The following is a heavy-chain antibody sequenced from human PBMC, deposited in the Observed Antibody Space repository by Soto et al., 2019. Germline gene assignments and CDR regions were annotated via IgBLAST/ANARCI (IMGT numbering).Heavy chain of an antibody. D-gene: IGHD5-18*01. V-gene: IGHV3-30-3*01. J-gene: IGHJ6*02. CDR2: IKHDGSEI. Sequence: GGSLRLSCLASGFGFSGYSMHWVRQAPGKGLDWVAVIKHDGSEIYYADSVKGQFTISKDDSKNTLHLQMNALRVDDTALYYCVRVGWGYSYGNGMDGWGQGTTVTVSS. CDR3: VRVGWGYSYGNGMDG. CDR1: GFGFSGYS.